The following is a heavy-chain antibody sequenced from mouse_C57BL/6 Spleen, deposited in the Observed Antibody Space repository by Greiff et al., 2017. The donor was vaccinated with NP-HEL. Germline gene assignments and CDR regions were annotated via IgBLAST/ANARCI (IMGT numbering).Heavy chain of an antibody. V-gene: IGHV14-2*01. CDR2: IDPEDGET. J-gene: IGHJ4*01. D-gene: IGHD3-2*02. Sequence: EVKLEESGAELVKPGASVKLSCTASGFNIKDYYMHWVKQRTEQGLEWIGRIDPEDGETKYAPKFQGKATITADTSSNTAYLQLSSLTSEDTAVYYCASRPHSSGYGHYYAMDYWGQGTSVTVSS. CDR1: GFNIKDYY. CDR3: ASRPHSSGYGHYYAMDY.